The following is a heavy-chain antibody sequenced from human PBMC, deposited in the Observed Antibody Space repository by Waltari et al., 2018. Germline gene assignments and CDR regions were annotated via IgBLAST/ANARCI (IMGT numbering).Heavy chain of an antibody. V-gene: IGHV3-48*03. CDR2: ISSSGSTI. CDR1: GFTFSSYE. CDR3: ARGGVRRSYYDY. Sequence: EVQLVESGGGLVQPGGSLSLSCAASGFTFSSYEMNWVRQAPGKGLEWVSYISSSGSTIYYADSVKGRFTISRDNAKNSLYLQMNSLRAEDTAVYYCARGGVRRSYYDYWGQGTLVTVSS. J-gene: IGHJ4*02. D-gene: IGHD3-10*01.